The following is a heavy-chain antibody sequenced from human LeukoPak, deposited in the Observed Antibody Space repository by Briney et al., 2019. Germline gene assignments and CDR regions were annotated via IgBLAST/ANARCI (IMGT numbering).Heavy chain of an antibody. J-gene: IGHJ6*02. CDR2: ISSSGSTI. Sequence: GGSLRLSCAASGFTFSDYYMSWIRQAPGKGLGWVSYISSSGSTIYYADSVKGRFTISRDNAKNSLYLQMNSLRAEDTAVYYCASGDSVTSPGGYYYGMDVWGQGTTVTVSS. CDR1: GFTFSDYY. CDR3: ASGDSVTSPGGYYYGMDV. D-gene: IGHD2-2*01. V-gene: IGHV3-11*01.